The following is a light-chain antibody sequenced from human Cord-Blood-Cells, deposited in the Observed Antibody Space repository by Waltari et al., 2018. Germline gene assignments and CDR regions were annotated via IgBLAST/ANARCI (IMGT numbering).Light chain of an antibody. J-gene: IGLJ3*02. CDR1: SSDVGGYNY. Sequence: QSALTQPRTVSGSPGQSVTISCPGTSSDVGGYNYVSWYQQHPGKAPNLMIYDVSKPPAGVPDLFAGAKSGDTASLTISGLQAEDEADYYCCSYAGSYTWVFGGGTKLTVL. CDR3: CSYAGSYTWV. V-gene: IGLV2-11*01. CDR2: DVS.